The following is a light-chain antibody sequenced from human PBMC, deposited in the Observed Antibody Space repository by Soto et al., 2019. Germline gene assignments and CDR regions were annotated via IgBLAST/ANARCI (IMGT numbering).Light chain of an antibody. J-gene: IGLJ2*01. CDR1: SSDIGGYNY. V-gene: IGLV2-14*03. CDR3: SSYSGSGTLVV. Sequence: QSVLTQPASVSGSPGQSITISCTGTSSDIGGYNYVSWYQQYPGKAPKLLIYDVSDRPLGVSSRFSGSKSGNTASLTISGLQAEDEGDYYCSSYSGSGTLVVFGGGTKVTVL. CDR2: DVS.